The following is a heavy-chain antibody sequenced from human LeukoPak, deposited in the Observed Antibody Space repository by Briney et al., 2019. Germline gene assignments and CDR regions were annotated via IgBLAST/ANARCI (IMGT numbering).Heavy chain of an antibody. CDR3: AKRGVVIRVILVGFHKEAYYFDS. J-gene: IGHJ4*02. CDR2: ISGSGGGT. Sequence: GGSLRLSCAVSGITLSNYAMSWVRQAPGKGLEWVAGISGSGGGTNYADSAKGRFTISRDNPKNTLYLQMNNLRADDTAVYFCAKRGVVIRVILVGFHKEAYYFDSWGQGALVTVSS. CDR1: GITLSNYA. V-gene: IGHV3-23*01. D-gene: IGHD3-22*01.